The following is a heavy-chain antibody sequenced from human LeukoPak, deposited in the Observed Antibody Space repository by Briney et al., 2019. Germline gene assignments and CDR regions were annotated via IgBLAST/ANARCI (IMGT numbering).Heavy chain of an antibody. CDR3: ARRRLYDFWSGYPGYYYYYYYMDV. Sequence: TGGSLRLSCAASGFTVSSNYMSWVRRAPGKGLEWVSVIYSGGSTYYADSVKGRFTISRDNSKNTLYLQMNSLRAENTAVYYCARRRLYDFWSGYPGYYYYYYYMDVWGKGTTVTVSS. CDR1: GFTVSSNY. D-gene: IGHD3-3*01. V-gene: IGHV3-66*02. CDR2: IYSGGST. J-gene: IGHJ6*03.